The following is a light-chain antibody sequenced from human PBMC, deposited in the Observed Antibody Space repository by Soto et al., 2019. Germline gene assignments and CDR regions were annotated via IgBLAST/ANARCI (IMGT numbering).Light chain of an antibody. Sequence: QSVLTQPACVSGSPGQSITISCTGTSSDIGGYNYVSWYQQHPGKAPKLMIYEVSERPSGVSNRFSGSKSGNTASLTISGLQAEDEADYYCSSYTSSSTPYVFGTGTKVTVL. CDR1: SSDIGGYNY. J-gene: IGLJ1*01. CDR3: SSYTSSSTPYV. CDR2: EVS. V-gene: IGLV2-14*01.